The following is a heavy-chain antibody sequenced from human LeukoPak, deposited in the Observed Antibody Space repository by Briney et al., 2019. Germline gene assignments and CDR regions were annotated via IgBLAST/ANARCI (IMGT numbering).Heavy chain of an antibody. Sequence: SVKVSCKASGGTFSSYALSWVRQAPGRGLEWMGRILPIFDIVDYTQGFQGRVTFSVDKSTGTAFMELSSLRSEDTAVYYCARDYDSSGPQKNYLDFWGQGTLVAVSS. V-gene: IGHV1-69*04. CDR3: ARDYDSSGPQKNYLDF. CDR2: ILPIFDIV. D-gene: IGHD3-22*01. J-gene: IGHJ4*02. CDR1: GGTFSSYA.